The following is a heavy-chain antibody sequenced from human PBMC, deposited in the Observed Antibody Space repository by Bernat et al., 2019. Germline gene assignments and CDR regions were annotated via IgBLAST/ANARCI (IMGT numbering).Heavy chain of an antibody. CDR1: GFTFSSYV. CDR3: ARDLTGYGGNYYFDY. CDR2: ISYDGSNK. J-gene: IGHJ4*02. V-gene: IGHV3-30-3*01. Sequence: QVQLVESGGGVVQPGRSLRLSCAASGFTFSSYVMHWVRQAPGKGLEWVAVISYDGSNKYYADSVKGRFTISRDNSKNTLYLQMNSLRAEDTAVYYCARDLTGYGGNYYFDYWGQGTLVTVSS. D-gene: IGHD4-23*01.